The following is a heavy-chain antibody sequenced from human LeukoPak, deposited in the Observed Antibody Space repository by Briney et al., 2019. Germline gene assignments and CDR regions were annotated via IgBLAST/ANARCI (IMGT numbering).Heavy chain of an antibody. J-gene: IGHJ4*02. D-gene: IGHD4-17*01. CDR1: GGSISSGGYY. Sequence: SETLSLTCTVFGGSISSGGYYWSWIRQPPGKGLEWIGYIYHSGSTYYNPSLKSRVTISVDRSKNQFSLKLSSVTAADTAVYYCARVDYGDYSKHFDYWGQGTLVTVS. V-gene: IGHV4-30-2*01. CDR2: IYHSGST. CDR3: ARVDYGDYSKHFDY.